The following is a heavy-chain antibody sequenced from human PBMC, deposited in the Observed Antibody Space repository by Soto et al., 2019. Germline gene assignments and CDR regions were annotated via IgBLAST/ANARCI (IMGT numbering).Heavy chain of an antibody. CDR3: AASIPFDILTGPPGGFDP. CDR1: ALSFTRSG. CDR2: IVVGSGNT. D-gene: IGHD3-9*01. V-gene: IGHV1-58*02. J-gene: IGHJ5*02. Sequence: SVNVSCKASALSFTRSGRQRVRQPLGQRLEWIGWIVVGSGNTNYAQKFQERVTITRDMSTSTAYMKLSSLRSEDTAVYYCAASIPFDILTGPPGGFDPSGQGTLVTVSS.